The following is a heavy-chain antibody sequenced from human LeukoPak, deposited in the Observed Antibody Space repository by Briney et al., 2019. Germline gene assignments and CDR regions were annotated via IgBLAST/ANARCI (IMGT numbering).Heavy chain of an antibody. CDR3: ARDRPNVAYNYYGSGSYLRTLGWFDP. CDR1: GFTFSSYA. J-gene: IGHJ5*02. D-gene: IGHD3-10*01. V-gene: IGHV3-23*01. Sequence: GGSLRLSCAASGFTFSSYAMSWVRQAPGKGLEWVSAISGSGGSTYYADSVKGRFTISRDNSKNTLYLQMNSLRAEDTAVYYCARDRPNVAYNYYGSGSYLRTLGWFDPWGQGTLVTVSS. CDR2: ISGSGGST.